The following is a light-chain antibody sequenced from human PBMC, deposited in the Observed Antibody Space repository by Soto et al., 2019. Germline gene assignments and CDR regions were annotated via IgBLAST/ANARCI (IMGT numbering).Light chain of an antibody. CDR3: HQYDTSPRT. Sequence: EVVLTQSPGTLSLSPGERATLSCRASQSISSTYLAWYQQKPGQAPRLLIYGASTRATGIPDRFSGSGSGTVCTLTISRLEPEDFAVYSCHQYDTSPRTFGQGTRLEIK. J-gene: IGKJ5*01. CDR2: GAS. CDR1: QSISSTY. V-gene: IGKV3-20*01.